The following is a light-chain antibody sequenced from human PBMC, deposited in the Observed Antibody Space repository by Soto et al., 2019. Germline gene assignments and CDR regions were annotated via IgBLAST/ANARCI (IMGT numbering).Light chain of an antibody. CDR2: GAS. CDR3: QQYGSSPWT. Sequence: EIVLTQSPGTLSFSPGERATLSCRASQSVFSSYLAWYQKKPGQAPRLLIYGASSRATGIPDRFSGSGSGTDFTLTISSLEPEDFAVYYCQQYGSSPWTFGQGTKVDIK. V-gene: IGKV3-20*01. CDR1: QSVFSSY. J-gene: IGKJ1*01.